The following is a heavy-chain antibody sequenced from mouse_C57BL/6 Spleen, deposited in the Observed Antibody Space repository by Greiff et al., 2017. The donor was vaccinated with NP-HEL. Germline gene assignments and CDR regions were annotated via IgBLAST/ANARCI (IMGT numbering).Heavy chain of an antibody. J-gene: IGHJ4*01. CDR3: TLYDYGLGDY. CDR1: GFTFSNYW. CDR2: IRLKSDNYAT. Sequence: EVKVEESGGGLVQPGGSMKLSCVASGFTFSNYWMNWVRQSPEKGLEWVAQIRLKSDNYATHYAESVKGRFTISRDDSKSSVYLQMNNLRAEDTGIYYCTLYDYGLGDYWGQGTSVTVSS. V-gene: IGHV6-3*01. D-gene: IGHD2-4*01.